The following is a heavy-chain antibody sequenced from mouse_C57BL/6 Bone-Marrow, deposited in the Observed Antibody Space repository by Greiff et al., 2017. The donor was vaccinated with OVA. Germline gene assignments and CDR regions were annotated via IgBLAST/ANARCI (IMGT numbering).Heavy chain of an antibody. D-gene: IGHD2-4*01. V-gene: IGHV1-81*01. CDR1: GYTFTSYG. J-gene: IGHJ3*01. CDR2: IYPRSGNT. Sequence: QVQLQQSGAELARPGASVKLSCKASGYTFTSYGISWVKQRTGQGLEWIGEIYPRSGNTYYNDTFKGKDTLTADKSSSTAYMELRSLTTEDSAVYFCARCRYDFGYWGQGTLVTVSA. CDR3: ARCRYDFGY.